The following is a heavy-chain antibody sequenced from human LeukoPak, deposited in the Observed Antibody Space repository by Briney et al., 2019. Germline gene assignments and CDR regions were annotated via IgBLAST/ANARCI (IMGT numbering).Heavy chain of an antibody. J-gene: IGHJ4*02. Sequence: GGSLRLSCAASGFTFSSYAMSWVRQAPGKGLEWVSAISGSGGSTYYADSVKGRFTISRDNSKNTLYLQMNSQRAEDTAVYYCATGVVAATTLTFDYWGQGTLVTVSS. D-gene: IGHD2-15*01. CDR2: ISGSGGST. V-gene: IGHV3-23*01. CDR3: ATGVVAATTLTFDY. CDR1: GFTFSSYA.